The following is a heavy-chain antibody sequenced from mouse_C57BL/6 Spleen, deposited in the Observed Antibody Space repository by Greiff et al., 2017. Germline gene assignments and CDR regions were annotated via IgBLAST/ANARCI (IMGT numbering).Heavy chain of an antibody. Sequence: EVKLVESGGDLVKPGGSLKLSCAASGFTFSSYGMSWVRQTPDKRLQWVATISSGGSYTYSPDSVKGRVTISRDNAKNTLYLQMSSLKSEDTAMYYCARREGHWGQGTLVTVSA. CDR3: ARREGH. CDR1: GFTFSSYG. V-gene: IGHV5-6*02. D-gene: IGHD3-3*01. J-gene: IGHJ3*01. CDR2: ISSGGSYT.